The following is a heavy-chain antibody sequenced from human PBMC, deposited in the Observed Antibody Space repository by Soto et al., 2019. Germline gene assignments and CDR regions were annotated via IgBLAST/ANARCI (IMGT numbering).Heavy chain of an antibody. J-gene: IGHJ5*02. CDR3: VRGVAEVGTDRFDP. CDR1: GDSISSSY. Sequence: QVQLQESGPGLVKPSETLSLSCTVSGDSISSSYWNWVRQTADKRLEWIVRIHSTGGSHYNPSLRSRLTTSIDTSKKQFYLELTSVTAADTAVYYCVRGVAEVGTDRFDPGGQGTLVTVSS. CDR2: IHSTGGS. V-gene: IGHV4-4*07. D-gene: IGHD6-13*01.